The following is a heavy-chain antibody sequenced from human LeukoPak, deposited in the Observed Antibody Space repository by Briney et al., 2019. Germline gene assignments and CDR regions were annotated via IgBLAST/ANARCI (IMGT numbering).Heavy chain of an antibody. CDR1: GFTFSDYY. V-gene: IGHV3-11*06. D-gene: IGHD3-10*01. J-gene: IGHJ4*02. Sequence: GGSLRLSCAASGFTFSDYYMSWIRQAPGKGLEWVSYISSSSSYTNYADSVKGRFTISRGNAKNSLYLQMNSLRAEDTAVYYCARGHLWLGEPILDYWGQGTLVTVSS. CDR3: ARGHLWLGEPILDY. CDR2: ISSSSSYT.